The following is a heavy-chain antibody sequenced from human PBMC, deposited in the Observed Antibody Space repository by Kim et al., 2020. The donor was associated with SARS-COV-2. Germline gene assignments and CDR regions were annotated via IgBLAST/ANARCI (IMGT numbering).Heavy chain of an antibody. J-gene: IGHJ6*02. CDR1: GASISTYY. D-gene: IGHD1-26*01. Sequence: SETLSLTCTVSGASISTYYWTWIRQPPEKGLEYIGYVHFSGSSYYNPSLNNRVTMSIDTSKNQFSLKVTSVTAADTAMYYCVRHSVEHLERRRGYYTYPMDVWGRGATVGVSS. V-gene: IGHV4-59*08. CDR2: VHFSGSS. CDR3: VRHSVEHLERRRGYYTYPMDV.